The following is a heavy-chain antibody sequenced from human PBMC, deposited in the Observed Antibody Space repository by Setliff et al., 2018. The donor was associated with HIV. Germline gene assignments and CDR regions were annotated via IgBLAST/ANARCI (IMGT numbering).Heavy chain of an antibody. CDR3: ARGWGRRTLYSGSYYVP. J-gene: IGHJ4*02. CDR2: MNPNSGNT. D-gene: IGHD1-26*01. CDR1: GSTFSTYD. V-gene: IGHV1-8*01. Sequence: ASVKVSCKPSGSTFSTYDINWVRQATGQGLEWMGWMNPNSGNTGYAQKFQGRVTMTRNTSISTAYMELGSLRSEDTAVYYCARGWGRRTLYSGSYYVPWGQGTLVTVSS.